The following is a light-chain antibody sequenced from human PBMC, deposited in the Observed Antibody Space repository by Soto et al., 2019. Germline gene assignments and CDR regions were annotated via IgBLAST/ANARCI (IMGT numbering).Light chain of an antibody. Sequence: EIVMTQSPATLSVSPGERATLSCRASQSVSSNLAWYQQKPGQTPKLLIYVASTRATGIPARFSGSGLGTEFTLTIRSLQSEDFALYYCQQYNVWPLTFGGGTKVEFK. CDR2: VAS. V-gene: IGKV3-15*01. CDR1: QSVSSN. CDR3: QQYNVWPLT. J-gene: IGKJ4*01.